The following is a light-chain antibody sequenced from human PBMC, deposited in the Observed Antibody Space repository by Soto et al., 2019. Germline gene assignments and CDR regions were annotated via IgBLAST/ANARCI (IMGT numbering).Light chain of an antibody. J-gene: IGKJ1*01. CDR3: QVYGSSSKT. Sequence: EIVMTQSPGTLSVSPGERATLSCGASESVSSNLAWYQQKPGQAPRLLIYGVSTGATGIPDRFSGSGSGTDFTLTISRLEPEDFAVYFCQVYGSSSKTFGQGTKVDIK. CDR1: ESVSSN. V-gene: IGKV3-20*01. CDR2: GVS.